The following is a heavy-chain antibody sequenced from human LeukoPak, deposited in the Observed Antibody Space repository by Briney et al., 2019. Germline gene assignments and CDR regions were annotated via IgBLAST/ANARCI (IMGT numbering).Heavy chain of an antibody. J-gene: IGHJ5*02. CDR1: GGSFSGYY. V-gene: IGHV4-34*01. Sequence: SETLSLTCAVYGGSFSGYYWSWIRQPPGKGLEWIGEINHSGSTNYNPSLKSRVTISVDTSKNQFSLKLSSVTAADTAVYYCARVFRHGVFLGGFDPWGQGTLVTVSS. D-gene: IGHD3-16*01. CDR2: INHSGST. CDR3: ARVFRHGVFLGGFDP.